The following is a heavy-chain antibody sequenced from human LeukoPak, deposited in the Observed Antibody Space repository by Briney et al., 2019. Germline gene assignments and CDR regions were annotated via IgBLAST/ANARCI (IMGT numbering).Heavy chain of an antibody. CDR2: IGPEESRK. V-gene: IGHV3-7*01. CDR3: ARDFYDSSGYYSGSSNDLDV. CDR1: GFSFSGSW. J-gene: IGHJ6*02. Sequence: GGSLRLSCEASGFSFSGSWMNWVRQAPGRGLEWVANIGPEESRKNYVDSVKGRFTISRDNAKNTLYLQMNRLRAEDTAVYYCARDFYDSSGYYSGSSNDLDVWGQGTTVTVSS. D-gene: IGHD3-22*01.